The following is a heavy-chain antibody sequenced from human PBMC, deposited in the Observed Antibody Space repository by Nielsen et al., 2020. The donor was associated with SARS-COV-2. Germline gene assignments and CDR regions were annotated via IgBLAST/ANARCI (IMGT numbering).Heavy chain of an antibody. CDR3: AKSDGRYRDGYPDY. Sequence: GGSLRLSCAASGFSFSNYAMNWVRHAPGKGLEWVSAISGRGGNTFYADSVKGRFTISRDNSKSTLYLQMNRLSAEDTAIYYCAKSDGRYRDGYPDYWGQGTLVTVSS. J-gene: IGHJ4*02. V-gene: IGHV3-23*01. CDR2: ISGRGGNT. D-gene: IGHD5-18*01. CDR1: GFSFSNYA.